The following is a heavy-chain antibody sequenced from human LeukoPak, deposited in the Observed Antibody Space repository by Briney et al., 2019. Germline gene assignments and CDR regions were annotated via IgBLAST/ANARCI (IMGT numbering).Heavy chain of an antibody. Sequence: GGSLRLSCAASGFTFSSYAMSWVRQAPGKGLEWVSAIRVGGETHYADSVKGRFTISRDNSENTLYLQMSGLRAEDTAVYYCARDRGERWLQSGAFDIWGQGTMVTVSS. CDR3: ARDRGERWLQSGAFDI. D-gene: IGHD5-24*01. CDR2: IRVGGET. J-gene: IGHJ3*02. CDR1: GFTFSSYA. V-gene: IGHV3-23*01.